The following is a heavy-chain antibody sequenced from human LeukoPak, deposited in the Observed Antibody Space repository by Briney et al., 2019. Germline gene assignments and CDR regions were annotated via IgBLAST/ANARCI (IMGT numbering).Heavy chain of an antibody. V-gene: IGHV5-51*01. J-gene: IGHJ3*02. CDR3: ARMYYDFWSGYSFGAFDI. Sequence: GESLKISCKGSGYSFTSYWIGWVRQMPGKGLEWMGIIYPGDSDTRYSPSFQGQVTISADKSISTAYLQWSSLKASDTAMYYCARMYYDFWSGYSFGAFDIWGQGTMVTVSS. D-gene: IGHD3-3*01. CDR1: GYSFTSYW. CDR2: IYPGDSDT.